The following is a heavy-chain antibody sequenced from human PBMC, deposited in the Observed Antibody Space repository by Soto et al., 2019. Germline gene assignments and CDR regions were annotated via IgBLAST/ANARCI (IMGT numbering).Heavy chain of an antibody. CDR3: ARGDLTGYYTAVWFDP. CDR2: IIPIFGTA. CDR1: GGTFSSYA. J-gene: IGHJ5*02. D-gene: IGHD3-9*01. Sequence: GASVKVSCKASGGTFSSYAISWVRQAPGQGLEWMGGIIPIFGTANYAQKFQGRVTITADESTSTAYMELSSLRSEDTAVYYCARGDLTGYYTAVWFDPWGQGTLVTVSS. V-gene: IGHV1-69*13.